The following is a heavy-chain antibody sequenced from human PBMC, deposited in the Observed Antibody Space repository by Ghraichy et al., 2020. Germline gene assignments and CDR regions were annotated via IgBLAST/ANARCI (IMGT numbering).Heavy chain of an antibody. J-gene: IGHJ6*02. Sequence: GGSLRLSCAASGFTFNNYAMSWVRQAPGKGLEWVSGVGVNGFDTHYGDPVRGRFIISRDNSKNTLYLQMNSLRVDDTAVYYFAKESGYCTGGDCYATHQFYYGMDVWGQGTTVTVSS. CDR3: AKESGYCTGGDCYATHQFYYGMDV. CDR2: VGVNGFDT. D-gene: IGHD2-8*02. V-gene: IGHV3-23*01. CDR1: GFTFNNYA.